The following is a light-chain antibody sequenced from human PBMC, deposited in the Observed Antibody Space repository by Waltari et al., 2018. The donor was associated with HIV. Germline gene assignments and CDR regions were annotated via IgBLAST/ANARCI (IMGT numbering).Light chain of an antibody. CDR1: SSNIGSNT. CDR3: ATWDDSLNAFV. V-gene: IGLV1-44*01. Sequence: QSVLTQPPSASETPGQRVTISCSGSSSNIGSNTVNWYQQLPGTAPKLLTYSNNQRPSGVPDRFSGTKSGTSAFLAISGLQSDDEADYYCATWDDSLNAFVFGTGTKVTVL. J-gene: IGLJ1*01. CDR2: SNN.